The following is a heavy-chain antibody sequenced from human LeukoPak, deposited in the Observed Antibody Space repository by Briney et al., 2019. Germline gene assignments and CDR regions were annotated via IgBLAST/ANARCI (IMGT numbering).Heavy chain of an antibody. J-gene: IGHJ4*02. V-gene: IGHV3-53*01. Sequence: QSGGSLRLSCAASGFTVSSNYMSWVRQAPGKGLEWVSVIYSGGSTYYADSVKGRFTISRDNSKNTLYLQMNSLRAEDTAVYYCARGGEYYYDSSGYYSVYWGQGTLVTVSS. CDR1: GFTVSSNY. CDR3: ARGGEYYYDSSGYYSVY. CDR2: IYSGGST. D-gene: IGHD3-22*01.